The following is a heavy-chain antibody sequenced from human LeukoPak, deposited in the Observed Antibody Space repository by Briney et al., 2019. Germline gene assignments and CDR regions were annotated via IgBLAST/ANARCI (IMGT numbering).Heavy chain of an antibody. Sequence: SETLSLTCAVYGGSFSGYYWSWIRQPPGKGLEWIGEINHSGSTNYNPSLKSRVTIPVYTSKNQFSLKLSSVTAADTAVYYCAGGPYYYDSSGYSPDFDYWVQGTLVTVSS. CDR1: GGSFSGYY. J-gene: IGHJ4*02. CDR2: INHSGST. D-gene: IGHD3-22*01. CDR3: AGGPYYYDSSGYSPDFDY. V-gene: IGHV4-34*01.